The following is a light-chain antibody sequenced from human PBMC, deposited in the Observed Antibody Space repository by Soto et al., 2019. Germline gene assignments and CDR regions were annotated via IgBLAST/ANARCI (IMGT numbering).Light chain of an antibody. CDR2: TAS. Sequence: DIQITQSQSSLSASVGDRVTITCRASQSIRGDLNWYQQRPGKAPKLLIYTASNLESDVPSRFSGGGSGTDFTLTIYNLQPGDFATYICPQGLSRPRTFGQGTKV. CDR1: QSIRGD. V-gene: IGKV1-39*01. J-gene: IGKJ1*01. CDR3: PQGLSRPRT.